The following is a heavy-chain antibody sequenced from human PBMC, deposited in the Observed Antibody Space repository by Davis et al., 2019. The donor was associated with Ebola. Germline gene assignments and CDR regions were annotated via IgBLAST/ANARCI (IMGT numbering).Heavy chain of an antibody. V-gene: IGHV3-33*08. CDR2: SLNDETTQ. D-gene: IGHD1-26*01. Sequence: GESLKISCAASGFIFSSYAMSWVRQAPGKGLEWVSMSLNDETTQYYGESVRGRFTISRDNSNNMIYLQMNSLRAEDTAVYYCARDHLEGSLDYWGQGTLVTVSS. CDR3: ARDHLEGSLDY. J-gene: IGHJ4*02. CDR1: GFIFSSYA.